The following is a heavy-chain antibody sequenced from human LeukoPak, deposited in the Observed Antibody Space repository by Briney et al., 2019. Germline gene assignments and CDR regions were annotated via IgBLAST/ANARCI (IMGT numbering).Heavy chain of an antibody. Sequence: PGGSLRLSCAASGFTFSSYGMHWVRQAPGKGLEWVAVIWYDGSNKYYADSVKGRFTISRDNSKNTPYLQMNSLRAEDTAVYYCARDDYYGSGSYLYWGQGTLVTVSS. V-gene: IGHV3-33*01. D-gene: IGHD3-10*01. CDR2: IWYDGSNK. J-gene: IGHJ4*02. CDR1: GFTFSSYG. CDR3: ARDDYYGSGSYLY.